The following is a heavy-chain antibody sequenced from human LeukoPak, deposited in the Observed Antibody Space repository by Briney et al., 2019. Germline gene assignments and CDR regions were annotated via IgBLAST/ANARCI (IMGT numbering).Heavy chain of an antibody. CDR1: GFTFSNYA. CDR3: VKDQHCSTISCATRTGFDP. J-gene: IGHJ5*02. D-gene: IGHD2-2*01. Sequence: GGSLRLSCSASGFTFSNYAMHWVRQAPGKGLEFVSGISSTGGSTNCPDSVKDRFSISRDNSKNTLYLQMTSLRADDTAVYYCVKDQHCSTISCATRTGFDPWGQGTSVTVSS. V-gene: IGHV3-64D*06. CDR2: ISSTGGST.